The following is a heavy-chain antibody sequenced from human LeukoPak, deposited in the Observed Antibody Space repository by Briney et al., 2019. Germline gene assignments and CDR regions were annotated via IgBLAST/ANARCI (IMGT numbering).Heavy chain of an antibody. CDR3: AKNNPKEKVPGLGSGC. J-gene: IGHJ4*02. D-gene: IGHD2-2*01. CDR1: GLTFSTFG. CDR2: IQYDGDDK. Sequence: GGSLRLSCGASGLTFSTFGMHWVRQAPGKGLEWVAFIQYDGDDKFYADSVKGRFTISRDNSKNTLYLQMNSLRAEDTAVYYCAKNNPKEKVPGLGSGCWGQGTLVTVSS. V-gene: IGHV3-30*02.